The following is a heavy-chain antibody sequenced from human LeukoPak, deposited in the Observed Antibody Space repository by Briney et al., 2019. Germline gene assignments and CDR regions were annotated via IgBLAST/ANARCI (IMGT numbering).Heavy chain of an antibody. CDR3: ARGTQLWLPTNWFDP. Sequence: SETLSLTCTVSGGSISSFYWSWIRQPPGKGLEYIGYIYNSGSTNYSPSLKSRVTISVDTSKNQFSLKLSSVTAADTAVYYCARGTQLWLPTNWFDPWGQGTLVTVSS. CDR2: IYNSGST. J-gene: IGHJ5*02. V-gene: IGHV4-59*01. D-gene: IGHD5-18*01. CDR1: GGSISSFY.